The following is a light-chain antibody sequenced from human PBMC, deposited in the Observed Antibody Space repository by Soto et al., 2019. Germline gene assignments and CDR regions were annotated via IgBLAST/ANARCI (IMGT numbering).Light chain of an antibody. CDR2: GNT. CDR3: QSYDSSLSVL. Sequence: QSALTQPPSVSGAPGQRVTISCTGSGSTFGAGYDVHWYQQLPGTAPKLLIYGNTNRPSGVPDRFSGSKSGTSASLAISGLQAEYEAVYYCQSYDSSLSVLFGGGTKLTVL. J-gene: IGLJ2*01. V-gene: IGLV1-40*01. CDR1: GSTFGAGYD.